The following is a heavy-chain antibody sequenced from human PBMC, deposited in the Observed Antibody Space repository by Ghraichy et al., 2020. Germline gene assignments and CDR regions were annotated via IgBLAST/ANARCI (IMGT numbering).Heavy chain of an antibody. Sequence: GGSLRLSCAASGFTFSSYWMHWVRQAPGKGLVWVSRINSDGSSTSYADSVKGRFTISRDNAKNTLYLQMNSLRAEDTAVYYCARAGRLLWFGELDAFDIWGQGTMVTVSS. CDR2: INSDGSST. V-gene: IGHV3-74*01. CDR1: GFTFSSYW. J-gene: IGHJ3*02. D-gene: IGHD3-10*01. CDR3: ARAGRLLWFGELDAFDI.